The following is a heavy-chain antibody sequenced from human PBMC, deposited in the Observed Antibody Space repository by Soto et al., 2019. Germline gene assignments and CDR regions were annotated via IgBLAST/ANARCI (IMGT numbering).Heavy chain of an antibody. Sequence: SETLSLTCTVSGGSISSSSYYRGWIRQPPGKGLEWIGSIYYSGSTYYNPSLKSRVTISVDTSKNQFSLKLSSVTAADTAVYYCAKSLRFLEWFPPGDNWFDPWGQGTLVTVAS. J-gene: IGHJ5*02. CDR1: GGSISSSSYY. CDR2: IYYSGST. CDR3: AKSLRFLEWFPPGDNWFDP. V-gene: IGHV4-39*01. D-gene: IGHD3-3*01.